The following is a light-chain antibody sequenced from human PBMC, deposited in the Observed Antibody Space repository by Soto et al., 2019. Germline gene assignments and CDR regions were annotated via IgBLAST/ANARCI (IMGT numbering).Light chain of an antibody. V-gene: IGLV2-23*02. J-gene: IGLJ1*01. Sequence: QSVLTQPASMSESPGQSITISCTGTSSDVGSYNVVSWYQQQPGKAPKLMIYEVTKRPSGVSDRFSGSKSGNTASLTISGLQAEDEADYYCCSYAGSSTFFGTGTKLTVL. CDR2: EVT. CDR1: SSDVGSYNV. CDR3: CSYAGSSTF.